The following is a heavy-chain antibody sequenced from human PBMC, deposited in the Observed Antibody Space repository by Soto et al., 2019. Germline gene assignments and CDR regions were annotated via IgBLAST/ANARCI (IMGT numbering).Heavy chain of an antibody. V-gene: IGHV1-69*13. D-gene: IGHD6-13*01. CDR3: ARGGYSSSWYFYYYYYGMDV. J-gene: IGHJ6*02. Sequence: SVKVSCKASGGTFSSYAISWVRQAPGQGLEWMGGIIPIFGTANYAQKFQGRVTITADESTSTAYMELSSLRSEDAAVYYCARGGYSSSWYFYYYYYGMDVWGQGTTVTVSS. CDR1: GGTFSSYA. CDR2: IIPIFGTA.